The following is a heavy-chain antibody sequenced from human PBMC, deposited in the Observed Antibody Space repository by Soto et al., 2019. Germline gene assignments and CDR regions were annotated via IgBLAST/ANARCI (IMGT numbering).Heavy chain of an antibody. D-gene: IGHD5-12*01. CDR2: ISPYNGYT. V-gene: IGHV1-18*01. J-gene: IGHJ4*02. CDR1: GYTFTNYG. Sequence: QVQMAQSGGEVKKLGASLKVSCKAFGYTFTNYGISWVRQAPGQGLEWMGWISPYNGYTNSAQKFQDRMSMTTDTSTATAYMELRSLRTDDTAVYYCARDHPFIVATMSIDFWGQGTLVSVSS. CDR3: ARDHPFIVATMSIDF.